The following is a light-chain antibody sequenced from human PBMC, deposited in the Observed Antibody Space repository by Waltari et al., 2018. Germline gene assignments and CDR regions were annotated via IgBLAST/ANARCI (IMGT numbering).Light chain of an antibody. CDR1: RNDVGGYSY. CDR2: DVT. J-gene: IGLJ2*01. Sequence: QSALTQPRSVSGSPGQSVTISCSGTRNDVGGYSYVSWFQQFPGKAPKLLIYDVTQRPSGVPDRFSASKSGNTASLTISGLQPEDEASYYCCSRAGDYTWLFGGGTKVTVL. CDR3: CSRAGDYTWL. V-gene: IGLV2-11*01.